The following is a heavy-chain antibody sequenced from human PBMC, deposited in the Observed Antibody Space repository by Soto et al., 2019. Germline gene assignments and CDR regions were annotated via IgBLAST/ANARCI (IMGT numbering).Heavy chain of an antibody. D-gene: IGHD1-26*01. CDR2: ISHDGSKK. V-gene: IGHV3-30-3*01. Sequence: QVQLVESGGGAVQPGRSLRLSCEVSGFIFSTYGIHWVRQAPGKGLEWVAVISHDGSKKYYADSVKGRFTISRDNSNNMLFLQMDRLRPDDTAMYYCARDPDSGRYPGGEYFQHWGQGTLVTVSS. CDR1: GFIFSTYG. J-gene: IGHJ1*01. CDR3: ARDPDSGRYPGGEYFQH.